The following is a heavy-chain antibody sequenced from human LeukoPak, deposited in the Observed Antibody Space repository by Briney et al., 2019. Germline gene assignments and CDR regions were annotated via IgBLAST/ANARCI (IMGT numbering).Heavy chain of an antibody. CDR3: ARGALYDFWTGSYFDY. J-gene: IGHJ4*02. D-gene: IGHD3-3*01. CDR2: INPSGGGTT. Sequence: ASVKASCKASGYTFTSYYIHWVRQAPGQGLEWMGIINPSGGGTTAYAQKFQGRVTMTRDTSTSTVYMDLSSLRSEDTAVYYCARGALYDFWTGSYFDYWGQGTLVTVSS. CDR1: GYTFTSYY. V-gene: IGHV1-46*01.